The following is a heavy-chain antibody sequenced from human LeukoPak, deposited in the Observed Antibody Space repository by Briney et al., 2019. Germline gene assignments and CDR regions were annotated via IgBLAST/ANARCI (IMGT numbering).Heavy chain of an antibody. V-gene: IGHV3-21*01. J-gene: IGHJ4*02. CDR2: ISSSSSYI. CDR1: GFTFDDYG. Sequence: PGGSLRLSCAASGFTFDDYGMSWVRQAPGKGLEWVSSISSSSSYIYYADSVKGRFTISRDNAKNSLYLQMNSLRAEDTAVYYCARDFKTILGVVDYWGQGTLVTVSS. D-gene: IGHD3-3*01. CDR3: ARDFKTILGVVDY.